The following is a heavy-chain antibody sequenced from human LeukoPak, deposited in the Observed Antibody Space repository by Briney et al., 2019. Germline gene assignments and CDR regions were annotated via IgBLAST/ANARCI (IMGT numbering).Heavy chain of an antibody. Sequence: SQTLSLTCAISGDSVSSNSAAWHWIRQSPSRGLEWLGDTYYRSKWYNDYAVSVKSRISINPDTSKNQFSLHLNSVTPEDTAVYYCASGVAATGIDYWGQGTLVTVSS. J-gene: IGHJ4*02. CDR1: GDSVSSNSAA. CDR2: TYYRSKWYN. D-gene: IGHD6-13*01. V-gene: IGHV6-1*01. CDR3: ASGVAATGIDY.